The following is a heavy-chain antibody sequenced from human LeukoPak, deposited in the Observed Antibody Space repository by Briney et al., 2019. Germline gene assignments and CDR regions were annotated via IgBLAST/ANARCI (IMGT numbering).Heavy chain of an antibody. Sequence: GGSLRLSCAASGFTFSSYAMHWVRQAPGKGLEYVSAISSNGGSTYYANSVKGRFTISRDNSQNTLYLQMGSLRLEDMAVYYCARSWGSGSYRYFDYWGRGTLVTVSS. CDR1: GFTFSSYA. CDR3: ARSWGSGSYRYFDY. D-gene: IGHD3-10*01. CDR2: ISSNGGST. J-gene: IGHJ4*02. V-gene: IGHV3-64*01.